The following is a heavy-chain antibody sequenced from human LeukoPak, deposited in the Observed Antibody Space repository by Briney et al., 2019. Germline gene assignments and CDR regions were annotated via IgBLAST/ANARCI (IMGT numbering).Heavy chain of an antibody. CDR3: TTDLGDYGDYVRC. Sequence: GGSLRLSCAASGFTFSSYWMSWVRQAPGKGLEWVGRIKSDGGATDYAAPVQGRFTISRDDSKNTFFLQMNSLKAEDTAVYYCTTDLGDYGDYVRCWGQGTLVTVSS. V-gene: IGHV3-15*01. J-gene: IGHJ4*02. CDR1: GFTFSSYW. CDR2: IKSDGGAT. D-gene: IGHD4-17*01.